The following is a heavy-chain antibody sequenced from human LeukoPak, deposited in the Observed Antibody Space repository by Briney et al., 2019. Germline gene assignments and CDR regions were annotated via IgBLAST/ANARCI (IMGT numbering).Heavy chain of an antibody. Sequence: GASVKVSCKASGYTFTSYGISWVRQAPGQGLEWMGWISAYNGNTNYAQKLQGRVTMTTDTSTNTVYMEVRSLRGDDTAVYYCARDRPYHFWSAYYPWFDNWGQGTLVTVSS. V-gene: IGHV1-18*01. CDR1: GYTFTSYG. CDR2: ISAYNGNT. J-gene: IGHJ4*02. CDR3: ARDRPYHFWSAYYPWFDN. D-gene: IGHD3-3*01.